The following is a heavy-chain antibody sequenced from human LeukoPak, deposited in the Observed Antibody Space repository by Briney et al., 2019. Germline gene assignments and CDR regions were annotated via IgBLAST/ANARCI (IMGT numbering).Heavy chain of an antibody. CDR2: ISYDGSNK. Sequence: GRSLRLSRAASGFTFSSYAMHWVRQAPGKGLEWVAVISYDGSNKYYADSVKGRFTISRDNSKNTLYLQMNSLRAEDTAVYYCARTRGSYLDYWGQGTLVTVSS. D-gene: IGHD1-26*01. J-gene: IGHJ4*02. CDR1: GFTFSSYA. CDR3: ARTRGSYLDY. V-gene: IGHV3-30*04.